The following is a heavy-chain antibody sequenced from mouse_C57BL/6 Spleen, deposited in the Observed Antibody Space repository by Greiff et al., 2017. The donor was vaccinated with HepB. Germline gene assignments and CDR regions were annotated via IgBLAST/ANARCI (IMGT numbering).Heavy chain of an antibody. CDR2: IDPSDSYT. D-gene: IGHD1-1*01. V-gene: IGHV1-50*01. J-gene: IGHJ2*01. CDR3: APITSVCAY. CDR1: GYTFTSYW. Sequence: VQLQQSGAELVKPGASVKLSCKASGYTFTSYWMQWVKQRPGQGLEWIGEIDPSDSYTNYNQKFKGKATLTVDTSSSTAYMQLSSLTSEDSAVYYCAPITSVCAYWGQGTTLTVSS.